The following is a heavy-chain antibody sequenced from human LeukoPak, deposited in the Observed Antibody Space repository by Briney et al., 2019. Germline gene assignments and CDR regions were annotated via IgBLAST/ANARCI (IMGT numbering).Heavy chain of an antibody. CDR1: GYTFTSYY. V-gene: IGHV1-46*01. D-gene: IGHD1-26*01. CDR2: INPSGGST. J-gene: IGHJ4*02. CDR3: ASSLGIVGATAFDY. Sequence: ASVKVSCKASGYTFTSYYMHWVRQAPGQGLVWMGIINPSGGSTSYAQKFQGRVTMTRDMSTSTVYMELSSLRSEDTAVYYCASSLGIVGATAFDYWGQGTLVTVSS.